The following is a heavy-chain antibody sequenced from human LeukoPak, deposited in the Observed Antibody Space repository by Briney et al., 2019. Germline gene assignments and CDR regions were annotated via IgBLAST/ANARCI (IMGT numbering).Heavy chain of an antibody. J-gene: IGHJ5*02. CDR3: AKMPFVVVVAARNWFDP. CDR2: ISWNSGST. D-gene: IGHD2-15*01. V-gene: IGHV3-9*01. CDR1: GFTFDDYA. Sequence: GRSLRLSCAASGFTFDDYAMHWVRQAPGKGLEWVSGISWNSGSTYYADSVKGRFTISRDNSKNTLYLQMNSLRAEDTAVYYCAKMPFVVVVAARNWFDPWGQGTLVTVSS.